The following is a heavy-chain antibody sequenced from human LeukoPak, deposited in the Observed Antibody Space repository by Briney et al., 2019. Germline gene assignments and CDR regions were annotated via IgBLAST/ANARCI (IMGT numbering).Heavy chain of an antibody. CDR3: ARDREYYDSSGYLGYYGMDV. D-gene: IGHD3-22*01. CDR2: IYYSGST. CDR1: GGSISSGDYY. Sequence: SETLSLTCTVSGGSISSGDYYWSWIRQPPGKGLEWIGYIYYSGSTYYNPSLKSRVTISVDTSKNQFSLKLSSVTAADTAVYCCARDREYYDSSGYLGYYGMDVWGQGTTVTVSS. J-gene: IGHJ6*02. V-gene: IGHV4-30-4*01.